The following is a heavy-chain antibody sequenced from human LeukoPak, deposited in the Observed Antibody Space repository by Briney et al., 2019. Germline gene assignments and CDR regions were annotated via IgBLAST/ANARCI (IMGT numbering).Heavy chain of an antibody. V-gene: IGHV3-9*01. CDR1: GFTFDDYA. CDR3: AKDLGGGITMVRAQN. J-gene: IGHJ4*02. D-gene: IGHD3-10*01. Sequence: GGSLRLSCAASGFTFDDYAMHWVRQVPGKGLEWVSGISWNSGSIGYADSVKGRFTISRDNAKNSLYLQMNSLRAEDTALYYCAKDLGGGITMVRAQNWGQGTLVTVSS. CDR2: ISWNSGSI.